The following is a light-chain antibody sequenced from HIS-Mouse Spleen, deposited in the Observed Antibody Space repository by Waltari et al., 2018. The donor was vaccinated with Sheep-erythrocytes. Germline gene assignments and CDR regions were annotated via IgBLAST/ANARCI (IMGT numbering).Light chain of an antibody. J-gene: IGLJ3*02. Sequence: SYELTQPPSVSVSPGQTARITCSGDALPKQYAYWYQQKPGQAPVLVIYKDSERPSGIPERFSGSSSEKTVTLTSSEVQAENEADYYCQSADSSGTWVFGGGTKLTVL. CDR1: ALPKQY. V-gene: IGLV3-25*03. CDR3: QSADSSGTWV. CDR2: KDS.